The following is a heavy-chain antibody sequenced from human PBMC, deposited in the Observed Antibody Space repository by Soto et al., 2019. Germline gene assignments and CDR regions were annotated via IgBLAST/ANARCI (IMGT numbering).Heavy chain of an antibody. CDR1: GFTFGDSY. D-gene: IGHD2-15*01. CDR3: VRGGGGGLFDP. CDR2: ISPGSRYP. J-gene: IGHJ5*02. Sequence: LRLSCAGPGFTFGDSYMSWIRQAPGKGLEWLSYISPGSRYPAYADSVKGRFTISRDNAKRSLYLQMMSLTAEDTAIYYCVRGGGGGLFDPWGQGTMVTVSS. V-gene: IGHV3-11*06.